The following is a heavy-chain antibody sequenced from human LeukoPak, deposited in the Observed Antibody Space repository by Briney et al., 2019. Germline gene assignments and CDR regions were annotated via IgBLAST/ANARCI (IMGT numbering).Heavy chain of an antibody. Sequence: SETLSLTCTVSGGPISSYYWSWIRQPPGKGLEWIGYIYYSGSTNYNPSLKSRVTISVDTSKNQFSLKLSSVTAADTAVYYCARGYYGDYHAFDIWGQGTMVTVSS. CDR1: GGPISSYY. CDR3: ARGYYGDYHAFDI. D-gene: IGHD4-17*01. CDR2: IYYSGST. J-gene: IGHJ3*02. V-gene: IGHV4-59*01.